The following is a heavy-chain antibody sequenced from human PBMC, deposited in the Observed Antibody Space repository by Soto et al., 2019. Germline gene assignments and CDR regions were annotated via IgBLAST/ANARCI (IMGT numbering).Heavy chain of an antibody. V-gene: IGHV1-69*02. CDR3: ATSYGSGYRAFDS. J-gene: IGHJ4*02. D-gene: IGHD3-10*01. CDR2: INPILSMS. Sequence: QVQLVQSGADVQRPGSSVRVSCKASGDTFNFYTINWVRQAPGQGLPWMGRINPILSMSNYAPRFQGRVTMTADKSTSTAYMELSSLRSEDTAMYYCATSYGSGYRAFDSWGQGALVTVSS. CDR1: GDTFNFYT.